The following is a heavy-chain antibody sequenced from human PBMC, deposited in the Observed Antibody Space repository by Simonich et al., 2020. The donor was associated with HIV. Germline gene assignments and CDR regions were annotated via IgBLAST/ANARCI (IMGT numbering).Heavy chain of an antibody. D-gene: IGHD3-16*01. V-gene: IGHV1-2*06. J-gene: IGHJ4*02. CDR3: VSGMMGFDY. Sequence: QVQLVQSGAEVKKPGASVKVSCKASGYRFTGFYMHWVRQAPGQGREWLERTNPNMGGPDNAQNFQGRVTLTSDTSISTAYMELSGLRSDDTAVYYCVSGMMGFDYWGQGTLVTVSS. CDR1: GYRFTGFY. CDR2: TNPNMGGP.